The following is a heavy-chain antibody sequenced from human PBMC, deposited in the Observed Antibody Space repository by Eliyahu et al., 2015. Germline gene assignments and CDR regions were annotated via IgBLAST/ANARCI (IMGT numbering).Heavy chain of an antibody. J-gene: IGHJ4*02. CDR1: GFTFDDYA. Sequence: EVQLVESGGGLVQPGRSLRLSCAASGFTFDDYAMHWVRQAPGKGLEGGPGFWWDSGGRGYADSVKGRFTISRDNAKNSLYLQMNSLRAEDTALYYCAKDAVTFGELSGFDYWGQGTLVTVSS. D-gene: IGHD3-10*01. V-gene: IGHV3-9*01. CDR3: AKDAVTFGELSGFDY. CDR2: FWWDSGGR.